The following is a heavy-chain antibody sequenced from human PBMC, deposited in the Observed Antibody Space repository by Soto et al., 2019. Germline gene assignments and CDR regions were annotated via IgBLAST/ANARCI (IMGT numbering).Heavy chain of an antibody. CDR1: NFTFSIYT. CDR3: ARVSWREKYGMDV. J-gene: IGHJ6*02. V-gene: IGHV3-21*04. Sequence: GGSLRLSCAASNFTFSIYTMNWVRQAPGKGLEWVSSIVSVGDQIYYADSVKGRFTISRDSANHSLYLQMNRLRAEDTAVYYCARVSWREKYGMDVWGQGTTVTVSS. CDR2: IVSVGDQI.